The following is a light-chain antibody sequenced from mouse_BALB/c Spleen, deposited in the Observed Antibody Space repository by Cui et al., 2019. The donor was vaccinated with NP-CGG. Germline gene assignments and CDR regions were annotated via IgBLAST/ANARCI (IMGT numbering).Light chain of an antibody. V-gene: IGLV1*01. CDR3: ALWYSNHWV. CDR1: TGAVITSNY. J-gene: IGLJ1*01. CDR2: GTN. Sequence: QAVVTQESALTTSPGETVTLTCRSSTGAVITSNYANWVQEKPDHLFTGLIGGTNNRAPGVPARFSGSLIGDKAALTTTGTQTEDEAMYFCALWYSNHWVFGGGTKLTVL.